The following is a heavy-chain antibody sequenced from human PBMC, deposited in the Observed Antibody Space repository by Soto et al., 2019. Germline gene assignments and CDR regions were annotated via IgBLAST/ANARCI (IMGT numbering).Heavy chain of an antibody. J-gene: IGHJ4*02. V-gene: IGHV1-2*02. Sequence: ASVKVSCKASGYTFTGYYMHWVRQAPGQGLEWMGWINPNSGGTNYAQKFQGRVTMTRDTSISTAYMELSRPRADDTAVYYCARDVATDGHFNYCRQGNLGTVSS. CDR2: INPNSGGT. D-gene: IGHD5-12*01. CDR3: ARDVATDGHFNY. CDR1: GYTFTGYY.